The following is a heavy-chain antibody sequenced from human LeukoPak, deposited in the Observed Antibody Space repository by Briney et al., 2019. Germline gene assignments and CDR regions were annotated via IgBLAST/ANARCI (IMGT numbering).Heavy chain of an antibody. V-gene: IGHV3-48*04. Sequence: GGSLRLSCAASGFTFSSYAMSWVRQAPGKGLEWVSYISSSGSTIYYADSVKGRFTISRDNAKNSLYLQMNSLRAEDTAVYYCARDLVSDAFDIWGQGTMVTVSS. CDR3: ARDLVSDAFDI. CDR2: ISSSGSTI. CDR1: GFTFSSYA. J-gene: IGHJ3*02. D-gene: IGHD6-13*01.